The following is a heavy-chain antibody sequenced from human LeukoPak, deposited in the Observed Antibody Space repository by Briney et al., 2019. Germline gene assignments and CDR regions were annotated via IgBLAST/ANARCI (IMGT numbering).Heavy chain of an antibody. V-gene: IGHV3-20*04. CDR1: GFTFDDYG. J-gene: IGHJ4*02. Sequence: GGSLRLSCAASGFTFDDYGMSWVRQASGKGLEWVSGINWNGGSTGYADSVKGRFTISRDNAKNSLYLQMNSLRAEDTALYYCARGGGDVDTAIPPYFDYWGQGTLVTVSS. CDR2: INWNGGST. CDR3: ARGGGDVDTAIPPYFDY. D-gene: IGHD5-18*01.